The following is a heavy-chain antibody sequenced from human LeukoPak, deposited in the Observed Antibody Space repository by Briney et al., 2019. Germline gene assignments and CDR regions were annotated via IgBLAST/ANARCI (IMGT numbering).Heavy chain of an antibody. CDR2: ISGSGGST. J-gene: IGHJ6*02. D-gene: IGHD6-13*01. CDR3: ANYHSSSWRISSYYGMDV. V-gene: IGHV3-23*01. CDR1: GFTFSSYA. Sequence: GGSLRLSRAASGFTFSSYAMSWVRQAPGKGLEWVSAISGSGGSTYYADSVKGRFTISRDNSKNTLYLQMNSLRAEDTAVYYCANYHSSSWRISSYYGMDVWGQGTTVTVSS.